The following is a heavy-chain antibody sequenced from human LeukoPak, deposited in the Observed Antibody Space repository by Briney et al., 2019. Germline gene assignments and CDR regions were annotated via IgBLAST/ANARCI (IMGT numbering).Heavy chain of an antibody. CDR2: INSSSTI. V-gene: IGHV3-48*01. CDR3: ARGELLRIGIRVGDDAFDI. D-gene: IGHD1-26*01. CDR1: GITFSSYR. Sequence: GGSLRLSCAAPGITFSSYRPNWLCMAPAKDPPFDSYINSSSTIYYADSVKGRFTISRDNAKNSLYLQMNSLRAEDTAVYYCARGELLRIGIRVGDDAFDIWGQGTMVTVSS. J-gene: IGHJ3*02.